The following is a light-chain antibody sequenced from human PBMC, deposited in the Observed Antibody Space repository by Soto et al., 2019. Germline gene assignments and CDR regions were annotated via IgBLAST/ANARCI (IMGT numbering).Light chain of an antibody. CDR3: QVWDSSSDNRVV. CDR1: NIGSKS. J-gene: IGLJ2*01. V-gene: IGLV3-21*04. CDR2: YDS. Sequence: SYELTQPPSVSVAPGKTARITCGGTNIGSKSVHWYQQKPGQAPVLVIYYDSDRPSGIPERFSGSNSGNTATLTISRVEAGDEADYYCQVWDSSSDNRVVFGGGTKLTVL.